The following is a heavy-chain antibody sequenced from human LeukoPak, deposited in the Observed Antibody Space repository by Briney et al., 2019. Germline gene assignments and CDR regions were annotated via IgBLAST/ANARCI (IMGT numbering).Heavy chain of an antibody. CDR3: ARGSATSGFDY. V-gene: IGHV3-21*01. CDR1: GFTFSSYS. J-gene: IGHJ4*02. Sequence: GGSLRLSCAASGFTFSSYSMNWVRQAPGKGLEWVSSISSSSSYIYYADSVKGRLTISRDNAKNSLYLQMNSLRAEDTAVYYCARGSATSGFDYWGQGTLVTVSS. CDR2: ISSSSSYI. D-gene: IGHD3-10*01.